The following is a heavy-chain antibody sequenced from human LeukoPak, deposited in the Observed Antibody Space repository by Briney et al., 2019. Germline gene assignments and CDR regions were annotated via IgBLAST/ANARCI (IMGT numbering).Heavy chain of an antibody. V-gene: IGHV3-23*01. D-gene: IGHD3-9*01. CDR2: ISGSGGST. Sequence: GGSLRLSCAASGFTVSSNYMSWVRQAPGKGLEWVSAISGSGGSTYYADSVKGRFTISRDNSKNTLYLQMDSLRAEDTAVYYCAKYLLNYDILTGFNDYWGQGTLVTVSS. CDR3: AKYLLNYDILTGFNDY. CDR1: GFTVSSNY. J-gene: IGHJ4*02.